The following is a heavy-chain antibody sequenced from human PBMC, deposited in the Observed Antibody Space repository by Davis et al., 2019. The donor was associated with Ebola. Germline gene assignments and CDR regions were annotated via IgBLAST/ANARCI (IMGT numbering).Heavy chain of an antibody. V-gene: IGHV1-18*04. CDR1: VYTFPSYG. D-gene: IGHD6-6*01. Sequence: SVQVSCQASVYTFPSYGIIWVRQAPGQGLEWMGWISAYNGNTNYAQKLQGRVTMTTDTSTSTAYMELRSLRSDDTAVYYCARDGHIAARNFDYWGQGTLVTVSS. J-gene: IGHJ4*02. CDR2: ISAYNGNT. CDR3: ARDGHIAARNFDY.